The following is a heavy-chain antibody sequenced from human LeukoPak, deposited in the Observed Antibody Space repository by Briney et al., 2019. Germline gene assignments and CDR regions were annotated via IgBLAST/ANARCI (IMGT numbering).Heavy chain of an antibody. CDR3: ATNYDILTGYRPNWFDP. CDR1: GFTFSSYS. J-gene: IGHJ5*02. D-gene: IGHD3-9*01. Sequence: GGSLRLSCAASGFTFSSYSMNWVRQAPGKGLEWVSSISSSSSYIYYADSVKGRFTISRDNAKNSLYLQMNSLRAEDTAVYYCATNYDILTGYRPNWFDPWGQGTLVTVSS. CDR2: ISSSSSYI. V-gene: IGHV3-21*04.